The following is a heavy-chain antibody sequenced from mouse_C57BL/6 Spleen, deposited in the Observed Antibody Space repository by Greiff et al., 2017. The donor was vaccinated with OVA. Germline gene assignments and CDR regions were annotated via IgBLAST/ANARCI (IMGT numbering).Heavy chain of an antibody. D-gene: IGHD1-1*01. Sequence: EVMLVESGGGLVKPGGSLKLSCAASGFTFSDYGMHWVRQAPEKGLEWVAYISSGSSTIYYADTVKGRFTISRDNAKNTLFLQMTSLRSEDTAMYYCATYCYGSSYGYFDVWGTGTTVTVSS. CDR1: GFTFSDYG. V-gene: IGHV5-17*01. CDR3: ATYCYGSSYGYFDV. J-gene: IGHJ1*03. CDR2: ISSGSSTI.